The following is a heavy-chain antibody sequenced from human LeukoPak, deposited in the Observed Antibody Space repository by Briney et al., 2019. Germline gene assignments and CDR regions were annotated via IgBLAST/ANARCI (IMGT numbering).Heavy chain of an antibody. CDR2: IYPGDSDS. CDR1: GYSFTSYW. J-gene: IGHJ4*02. Sequence: GGSLKISCKGSGYSFTSYWIGRVRQMPGKGLEWIGIIYPGDSDSRYSPSFQCQVTISADNSISTAYLQWSSLKASDTAMYYCARLSRSTAMPLGGGGYIDYWGQGTLVTVSS. V-gene: IGHV5-51*01. D-gene: IGHD5-18*01. CDR3: ARLSRSTAMPLGGGGYIDY.